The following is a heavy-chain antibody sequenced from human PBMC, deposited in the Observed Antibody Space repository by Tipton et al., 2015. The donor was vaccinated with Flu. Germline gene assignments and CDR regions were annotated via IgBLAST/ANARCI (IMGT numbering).Heavy chain of an antibody. V-gene: IGHV3-33*08. Sequence: SLRLSCVASGFSFSTYGMHWVRQAPGKGLEWVAVLWYNGNDKYYADSVKGRFIVSRDRSKNTLYLQMNSLRAEDTAVYYCARAMDVWGKGTTVTVSS. CDR3: ARAMDV. CDR2: LWYNGNDK. J-gene: IGHJ6*03. CDR1: GFSFSTYG.